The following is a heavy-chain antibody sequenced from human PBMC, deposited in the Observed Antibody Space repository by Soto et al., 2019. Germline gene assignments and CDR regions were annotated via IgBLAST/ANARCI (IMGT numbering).Heavy chain of an antibody. Sequence: QVQLVQSGAEVKKPGSSVKVSCKASGGTFSSYAISWVRQAPGQGLEWMGGIIPIFGTANYAQKFQGRVTITADDLPSTADRALRSLRSEDTAVSFCATGGARIAAAGSPGLDPWGQSTLVALSS. CDR3: ATGGARIAAAGSPGLDP. CDR2: IIPIFGTA. V-gene: IGHV1-69*12. J-gene: IGHJ5*02. CDR1: GGTFSSYA. D-gene: IGHD6-13*01.